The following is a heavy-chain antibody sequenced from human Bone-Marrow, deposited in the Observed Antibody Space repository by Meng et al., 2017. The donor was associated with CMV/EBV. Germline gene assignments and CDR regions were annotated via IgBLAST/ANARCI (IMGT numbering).Heavy chain of an antibody. CDR3: ARGTGCSSTSCNYGMDV. Sequence: GESLKISCAASGFTFSSYAMHWVRQTPGKGLEWVAFIRYDGSTKYYADSVKGRFTISRDNSKNTLYLQMNSLRAEDTAVYYCARGTGCSSTSCNYGMDVWGQGTTVTVSS. CDR2: IRYDGSTK. CDR1: GFTFSSYA. J-gene: IGHJ6*02. V-gene: IGHV3-30*02. D-gene: IGHD2-2*01.